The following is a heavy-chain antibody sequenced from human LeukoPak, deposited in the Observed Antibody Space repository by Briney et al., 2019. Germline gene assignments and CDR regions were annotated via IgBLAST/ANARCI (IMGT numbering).Heavy chain of an antibody. CDR3: AKAWAGGTERDWFDP. Sequence: PGGSLRLSCAASGFTFDDYAMHWVRQAPGKGLEWVSLISGDGGSTYHADSVKGRFTISRDNSKNSLYLQMNSLRTEDTALYYCAKAWAGGTERDWFDPWGQGTLVTVSS. CDR1: GFTFDDYA. D-gene: IGHD1-26*01. J-gene: IGHJ5*02. V-gene: IGHV3-43*02. CDR2: ISGDGGST.